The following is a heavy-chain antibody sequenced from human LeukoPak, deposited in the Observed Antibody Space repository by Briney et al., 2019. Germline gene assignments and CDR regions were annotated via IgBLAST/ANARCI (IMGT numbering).Heavy chain of an antibody. CDR3: ARDRTPD. Sequence: GGSLRLSCAASGFTFSSYAMSWVRQAPGKGLEWVSVIYSGGSTYYADSVKGRFTISRDNSKNTLYLQMNSLRAEDTAVYYCARDRTPDWGQGTLVTVSS. CDR1: GFTFSSYA. J-gene: IGHJ4*02. V-gene: IGHV3-53*01. CDR2: IYSGGST. D-gene: IGHD4-23*01.